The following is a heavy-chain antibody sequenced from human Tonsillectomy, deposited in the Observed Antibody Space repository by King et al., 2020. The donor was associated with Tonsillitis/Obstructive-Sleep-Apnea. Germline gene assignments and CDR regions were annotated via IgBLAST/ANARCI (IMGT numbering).Heavy chain of an antibody. V-gene: IGHV5-51*01. Sequence: QLVQSGAEVKKPGESLKISCKASGYSFTSYWIGWVRQMPGKGLEWMGIIYPGDSDTRYSPSFQGQVTISADKSISTAYVQWSSLKASDTAMYYCARPMLDYRNYEDYYYYYMDVWGKGTTVTVSS. D-gene: IGHD4-11*01. J-gene: IGHJ6*03. CDR3: ARPMLDYRNYEDYYYYYMDV. CDR2: IYPGDSDT. CDR1: GYSFTSYW.